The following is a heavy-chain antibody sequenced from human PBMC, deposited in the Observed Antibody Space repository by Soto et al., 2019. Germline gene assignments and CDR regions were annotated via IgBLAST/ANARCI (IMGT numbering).Heavy chain of an antibody. J-gene: IGHJ4*02. CDR3: ARDFVYYDSSGYSRYFDY. D-gene: IGHD3-22*01. CDR1: VFTFSSYS. CDR2: ISSSSSTI. V-gene: IGHV3-48*02. Sequence: GALRLSCAASVFTFSSYSMNWVRQAPGKGLEWVSYISSSSSTIYYADSVKGRFTISRDNAKNSLYLQMNSLRDEDTAVYYCARDFVYYDSSGYSRYFDYWGQGTLVTV.